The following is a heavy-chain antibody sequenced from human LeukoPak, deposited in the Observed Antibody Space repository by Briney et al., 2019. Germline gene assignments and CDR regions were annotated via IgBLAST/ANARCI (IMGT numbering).Heavy chain of an antibody. D-gene: IGHD1-26*01. CDR3: AGYSGTYRDY. Sequence: GGSLRHSRAPSGFTFTRQNMNCVCQAPGRGREWVSSITVGGSSIFYAESVRGRSTISRDNAKNTLYLQMDSLRVEDTAVYYCAGYSGTYRDYWGQGTVATVSS. V-gene: IGHV3-21*01. CDR1: GFTFTRQN. CDR2: ITVGGSSI. J-gene: IGHJ4*02.